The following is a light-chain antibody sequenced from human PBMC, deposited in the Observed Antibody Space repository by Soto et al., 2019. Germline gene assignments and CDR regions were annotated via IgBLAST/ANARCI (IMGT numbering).Light chain of an antibody. CDR3: QQYCSSPWT. J-gene: IGKJ1*01. CDR2: WAS. V-gene: IGKV4-1*01. CDR1: QSVLYSSSNKNY. Sequence: DIVMTQSPDSLAVSLGERATINCRSSQSVLYSSSNKNYLAWYQQKPGQPPKLLIYWASTRESGVPDRFSGSGSGTDFPLTISSLQAEDVAVYYGQQYCSSPWTFGQGTKVEIK.